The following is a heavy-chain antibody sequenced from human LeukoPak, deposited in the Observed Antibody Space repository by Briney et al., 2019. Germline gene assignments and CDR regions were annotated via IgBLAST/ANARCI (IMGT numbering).Heavy chain of an antibody. V-gene: IGHV7-4-1*02. CDR1: GYTFTSYA. D-gene: IGHD1-1*01. CDR2: INANTGNP. Sequence: ASVKVSCRASGYTFTSYATNWVRQAPGQGLEWMGWINANTGNPTYAQGFTGRFVFSLDTSVSTAYLQISSLKAEDTAMYYCARRVEGHAFDIWGQGTMVTVSS. J-gene: IGHJ3*02. CDR3: ARRVEGHAFDI.